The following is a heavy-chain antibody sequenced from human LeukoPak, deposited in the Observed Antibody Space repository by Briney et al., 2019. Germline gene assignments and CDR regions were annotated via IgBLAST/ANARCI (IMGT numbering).Heavy chain of an antibody. V-gene: IGHV3-48*03. J-gene: IGHJ4*02. D-gene: IGHD6-25*01. Sequence: GGSLRLSCTASGFTFSSYEMNWVRQAPGKGLEWVSYISNTGSTIYYADSVKGRFTISRDNAKNSLYLQMNSLRAEDTAVYYCAREAAGFDYWGQGTLVTVSS. CDR3: AREAAGFDY. CDR1: GFTFSSYE. CDR2: ISNTGSTI.